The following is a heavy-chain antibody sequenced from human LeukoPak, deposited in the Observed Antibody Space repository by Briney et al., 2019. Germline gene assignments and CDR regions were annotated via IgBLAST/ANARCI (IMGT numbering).Heavy chain of an antibody. V-gene: IGHV4-59*01. Sequence: SSETLSLTCSVSGASTSRYPWTWIRQSPGKGLEWIGYISDSGTSYYNPSLKSRVTMSLDTSKSHFSLKLSSVTAADTAVYFCAREDYVSGHTLFDYWGQGTLVTVSS. CDR2: ISDSGTS. D-gene: IGHD3-10*01. J-gene: IGHJ4*02. CDR3: AREDYVSGHTLFDY. CDR1: GASTSRYP.